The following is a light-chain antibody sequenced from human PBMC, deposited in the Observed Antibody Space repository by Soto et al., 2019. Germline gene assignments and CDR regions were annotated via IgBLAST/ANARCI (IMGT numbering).Light chain of an antibody. Sequence: QSVLTQPPSASGTPGQRVSISCSGGSSNIGRTAVDWYYQFPGTAPKLLICSNNERPSGVPDRFSGSKSGTSASLAISGLQSEDEGDYFCATWDYDLSGVVFGGGTKLTVL. V-gene: IGLV1-44*01. J-gene: IGLJ2*01. CDR2: SNN. CDR3: ATWDYDLSGVV. CDR1: SSNIGRTA.